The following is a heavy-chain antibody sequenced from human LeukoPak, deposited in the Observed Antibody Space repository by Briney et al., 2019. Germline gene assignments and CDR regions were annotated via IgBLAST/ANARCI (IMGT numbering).Heavy chain of an antibody. Sequence: GASVKVSCKASGYTFTGYYMHWVRQAPGQGLEWMGWINPNSGGTNYAQKFQGRVTMTRDTSISTAYMELSRLRSDDTAVYYCARGLYMVRGEKYNWFDPWGQGTLVTVSS. J-gene: IGHJ5*02. D-gene: IGHD3-10*01. CDR1: GYTFTGYY. V-gene: IGHV1-2*02. CDR2: INPNSGGT. CDR3: ARGLYMVRGEKYNWFDP.